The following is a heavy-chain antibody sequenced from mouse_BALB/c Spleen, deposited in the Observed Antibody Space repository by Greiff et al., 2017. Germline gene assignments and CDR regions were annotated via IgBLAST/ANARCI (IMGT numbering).Heavy chain of an antibody. CDR1: GYSITSGYY. Sequence: EVKLQESGPGLVKPSQSLSLTCSVTGYSITSGYYWNWIRQFPGNKLEWMGYISYDGSNNYNPSLKNRISITRDTSKNQFFLKLNSVTTEDTATYYCAREGYDGYYGFAWFAYWGQGTLVTVSA. V-gene: IGHV3-6*02. CDR3: AREGYDGYYGFAWFAY. CDR2: ISYDGSN. J-gene: IGHJ3*01. D-gene: IGHD2-3*01.